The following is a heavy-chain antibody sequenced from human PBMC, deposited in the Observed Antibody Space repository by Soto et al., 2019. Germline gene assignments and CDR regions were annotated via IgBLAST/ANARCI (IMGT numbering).Heavy chain of an antibody. D-gene: IGHD3-22*01. CDR2: ISSSGSTI. Sequence: PGGSLRLSCAASGFTFSSYERNCCRRAPGQGLEGVSYISSSGSTIYYAASVKGRFTISSDNAKNSLYLQMNSLSADDTAVYYCATESYYASSGEPSWGQGTLVTVSS. V-gene: IGHV3-48*03. CDR3: ATESYYASSGEPS. J-gene: IGHJ5*02. CDR1: GFTFSSYE.